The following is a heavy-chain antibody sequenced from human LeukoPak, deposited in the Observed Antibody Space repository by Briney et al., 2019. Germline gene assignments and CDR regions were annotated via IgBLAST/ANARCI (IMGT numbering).Heavy chain of an antibody. D-gene: IGHD6-13*01. V-gene: IGHV4-4*07. Sequence: SETLSLTCTVSGGSISSYYWSWIRQPAGKGLEWIGRIYTSGSTNYNPSLKSRVTMSVDTSKNQFSLKLSSVTAADTAVYYCARDLGIAAAGNNWFDPWGQGTLVTVSS. J-gene: IGHJ5*02. CDR1: GGSISSYY. CDR3: ARDLGIAAAGNNWFDP. CDR2: IYTSGST.